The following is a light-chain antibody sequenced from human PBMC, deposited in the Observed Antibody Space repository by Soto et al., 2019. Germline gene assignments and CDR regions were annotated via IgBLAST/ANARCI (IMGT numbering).Light chain of an antibody. Sequence: DVVMTQSPLSLPVTLGQPASISCRSNQSPVHSDGIAYFSWFQQRPGRSPRRLIYKVSNRDSGVPARFSGSGSGTDSALKISRVEAEDVGVYYCMQGTHWPITFGQGTRLEIK. CDR3: MQGTHWPIT. CDR2: KVS. J-gene: IGKJ5*01. V-gene: IGKV2-30*02. CDR1: QSPVHSDGIAY.